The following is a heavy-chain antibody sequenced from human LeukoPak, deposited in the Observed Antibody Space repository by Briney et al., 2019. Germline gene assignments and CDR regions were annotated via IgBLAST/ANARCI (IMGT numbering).Heavy chain of an antibody. J-gene: IGHJ4*02. CDR2: ISAYNGNT. Sequence: ASVKVSCKASGYTFTSYGISWVRQAPGQGLEWMGWISAYNGNTNYAQKLQGRVTMTTDTSTSTAYKELRSLRSDDRAAYYCVREAMAAAGTGGWGRGTLVTVS. CDR1: GYTFTSYG. V-gene: IGHV1-18*01. CDR3: VREAMAAAGTGG. D-gene: IGHD6-13*01.